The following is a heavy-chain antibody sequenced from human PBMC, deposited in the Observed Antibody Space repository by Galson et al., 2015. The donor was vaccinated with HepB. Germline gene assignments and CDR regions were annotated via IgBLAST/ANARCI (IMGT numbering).Heavy chain of an antibody. V-gene: IGHV5-51*01. D-gene: IGHD3-9*01. CDR2: IYPGDSDT. Sequence: QSGAEVKKPGESLKISCKGSGYSFTSYWIGWVRQMPGKGLEWMGIIYPGDSDTSYSPSFQGQVTISADKSISTAYLQWSSLKASDTAMYYCARRDYDILTGYYNVDYWGQGTLVTVSS. J-gene: IGHJ4*02. CDR3: ARRDYDILTGYYNVDY. CDR1: GYSFTSYW.